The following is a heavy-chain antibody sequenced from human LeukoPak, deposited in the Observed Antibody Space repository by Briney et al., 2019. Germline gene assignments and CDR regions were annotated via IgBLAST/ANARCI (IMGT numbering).Heavy chain of an antibody. CDR1: RFTFDHYT. Sequence: GGSLRLSCAASRFTFDHYTMHWVRQAPGKGLEWVSLISWDGGSTYYADSVKGRFTISRDNSKNSLYLQMNSLRTEDTALYYCAKALDGSGDYWGQGTLVTVSS. D-gene: IGHD3-10*01. J-gene: IGHJ4*02. V-gene: IGHV3-43*01. CDR2: ISWDGGST. CDR3: AKALDGSGDY.